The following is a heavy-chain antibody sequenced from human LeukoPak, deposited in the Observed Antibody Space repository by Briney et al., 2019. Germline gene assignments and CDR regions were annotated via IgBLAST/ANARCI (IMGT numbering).Heavy chain of an antibody. CDR1: GFTFSSYG. J-gene: IGHJ5*02. CDR2: ISGSGGST. Sequence: PGGSLRLSCAASGFTFSSYGMSWVRQAPGKGLEWVSAISGSGGSTYYADSVKGRFTISRDNSKSTLYLQMNSLRAEDTAVYYCAKDRNSGYDHLVYWFDPWGQGTLVTVSS. CDR3: AKDRNSGYDHLVYWFDP. D-gene: IGHD5-12*01. V-gene: IGHV3-23*01.